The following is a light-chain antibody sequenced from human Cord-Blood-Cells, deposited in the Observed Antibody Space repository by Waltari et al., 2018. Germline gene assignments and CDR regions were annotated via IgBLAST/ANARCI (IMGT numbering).Light chain of an antibody. V-gene: IGLV1-40*01. J-gene: IGLJ2*01. Sequence: QSVLTQPPSVSGAPGQRVTISCTGSSSNIGAGYDVHWYQQLPGAAPKLLIYGNSKRPSGVPDRFSGSKSGTSASLAITGLQAEDEADYCGQSYDSSLCGSVFVRGTKLTVL. CDR1: SSNIGAGYD. CDR2: GNS. CDR3: QSYDSSLCGSV.